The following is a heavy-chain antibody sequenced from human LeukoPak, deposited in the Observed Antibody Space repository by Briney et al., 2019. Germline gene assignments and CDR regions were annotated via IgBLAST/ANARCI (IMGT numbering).Heavy chain of an antibody. V-gene: IGHV3-13*01. CDR1: GFTFSSYD. D-gene: IGHD2-15*01. CDR3: ARAYCSGGSCHPFDY. J-gene: IGHJ4*02. Sequence: GGSLRLSCAASGFTFSSYDMHWVRRATGKSLEWVSAIGTAGDTYYPGSVKGRFTISRENAKNSLYLQMNSLRAEDTAVYYCARAYCSGGSCHPFDYWGQGTLVTVSS. CDR2: IGTAGDT.